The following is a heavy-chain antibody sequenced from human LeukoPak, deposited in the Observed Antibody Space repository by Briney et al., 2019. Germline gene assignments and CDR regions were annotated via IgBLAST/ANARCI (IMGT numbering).Heavy chain of an antibody. Sequence: SQTLSLTCAISGDSVSSNSGAWHWIRQSPSRGLERLGRTYYRSKWYNDYAVSVKSRIIVNPDTSKNQFSLQLNSVTPEDTAVYYCVRQYSSGWTYYYGMDVWGQGTTVTVSS. J-gene: IGHJ6*02. CDR2: TYYRSKWYN. D-gene: IGHD6-19*01. V-gene: IGHV6-1*01. CDR1: GDSVSSNSGA. CDR3: VRQYSSGWTYYYGMDV.